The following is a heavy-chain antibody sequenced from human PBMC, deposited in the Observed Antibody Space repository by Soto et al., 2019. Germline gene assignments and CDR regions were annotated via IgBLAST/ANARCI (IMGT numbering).Heavy chain of an antibody. Sequence: PSETLSLTCTVSGGSISSGDYYWSWIRQPPGKGLEWIGYIYYSGSTYYNPSLKSRVTISVDTSKNQFSLKLSSVTAADTAVYYCARVIGGDYGDLLDYWGQGTLVTVS. CDR3: ARVIGGDYGDLLDY. CDR2: IYYSGST. CDR1: GGSISSGDYY. J-gene: IGHJ4*02. V-gene: IGHV4-30-4*01. D-gene: IGHD4-17*01.